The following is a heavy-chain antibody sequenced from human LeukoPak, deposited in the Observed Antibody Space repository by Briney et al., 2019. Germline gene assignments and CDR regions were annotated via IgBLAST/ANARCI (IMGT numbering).Heavy chain of an antibody. CDR2: IYYSGST. D-gene: IGHD6-19*01. V-gene: IGHV4-59*01. J-gene: IGHJ4*02. Sequence: SETLSLTCTVSGGSIGGYYWSWIRQPPGKGLEWIGYIYYSGSTNYNPSLKSRVTMSVDTSKNQFSLRWSSVTAADTAVYYCAREGYTSGWYKTDYWGQGTLVTVSS. CDR3: AREGYTSGWYKTDY. CDR1: GGSIGGYY.